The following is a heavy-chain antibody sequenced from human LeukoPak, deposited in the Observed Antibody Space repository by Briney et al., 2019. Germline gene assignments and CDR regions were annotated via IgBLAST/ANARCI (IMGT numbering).Heavy chain of an antibody. J-gene: IGHJ4*02. CDR1: GFTFSSYG. Sequence: PGGSLRLSCAASGFTFSSYGMHWVRQAPGKGLEWVAVIWYDGSNKYYADSVKGRFTISRDNSKNTLYLQMNSLRAEDTAVYYCAKDRWDTAMVMDYWGQGTLVTVSS. D-gene: IGHD5-18*01. CDR3: AKDRWDTAMVMDY. CDR2: IWYDGSNK. V-gene: IGHV3-33*06.